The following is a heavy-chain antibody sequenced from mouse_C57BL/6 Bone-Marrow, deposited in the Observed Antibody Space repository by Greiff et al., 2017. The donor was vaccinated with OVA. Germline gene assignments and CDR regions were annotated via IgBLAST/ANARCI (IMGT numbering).Heavy chain of an antibody. CDR3: TTSGMVTAMGMDY. CDR1: GFNIKDDY. J-gene: IGHJ4*01. D-gene: IGHD2-2*01. V-gene: IGHV14-4*01. Sequence: EVKLMESGAELVRPGASVKLSCTASGFNIKDDYMHWVKQRPEQGLEWIGWIDPENGDTEYASKFQGKATITADTSSNTAYLQLSSLTSEDTAVYYCTTSGMVTAMGMDYWGQGTSVTVSS. CDR2: IDPENGDT.